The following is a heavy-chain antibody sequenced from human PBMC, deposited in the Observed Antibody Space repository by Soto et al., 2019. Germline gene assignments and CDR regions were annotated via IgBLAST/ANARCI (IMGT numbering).Heavy chain of an antibody. D-gene: IGHD3-16*01. J-gene: IGHJ6*02. CDR3: VKGSRGEYYYHYNGVDV. CDR2: ISDTGGST. CDR1: GFTFNKYA. Sequence: EVQLVESGGGLVQPGGSLRLSCSASGFTFNKYAIHWVRQAPGTGLEYVSAISDTGGSTFHADSVKGRFTISRDNSKGTLFLQMSSLRAEDTAVYYCVKGSRGEYYYHYNGVDVWGQGTTVTVSS. V-gene: IGHV3-64D*06.